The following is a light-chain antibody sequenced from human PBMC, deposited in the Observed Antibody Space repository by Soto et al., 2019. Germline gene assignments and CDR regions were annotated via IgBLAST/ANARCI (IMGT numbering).Light chain of an antibody. J-gene: IGLJ2*01. V-gene: IGLV2-8*01. CDR1: SSDFGGYNY. CDR3: SSYAGSANWGVV. Sequence: QSALTQPPSASGSPGQSVTISCTGTSSDFGGYNYVSWYQQHPGKAPKVMIYDVNERPSGVPDRFSGSRSGNTASLTVSGLQPEDEAHYYCSSYAGSANWGVVFGGGTKLTVL. CDR2: DVN.